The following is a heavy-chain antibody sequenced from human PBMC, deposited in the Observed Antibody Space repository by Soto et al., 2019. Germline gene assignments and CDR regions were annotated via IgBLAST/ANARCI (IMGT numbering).Heavy chain of an antibody. CDR2: IERDDDDK. CDR3: ARSIRGPRRFNGMDV. CDR1: GFSLTSPGMC. D-gene: IGHD1-20*01. V-gene: IGHV2-70*13. J-gene: IGHJ6*02. Sequence: SVPTLVNPTETLTLTWTFSGFSLTSPGMCVSWIRQSPGKALEWLALIERDDDDKYYSTSLKTGLTISKDTRKNQVVLTMANMEPADTATYYCARSIRGPRRFNGMDVWGQGTTVTVSS.